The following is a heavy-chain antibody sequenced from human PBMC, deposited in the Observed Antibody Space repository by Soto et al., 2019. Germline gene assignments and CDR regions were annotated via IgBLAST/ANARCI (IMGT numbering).Heavy chain of an antibody. CDR1: GFTFSSRA. CDR2: IIGSGGAT. CDR3: ATNEGYDYYSAMDV. Sequence: PGGSLRLSCAASGFTFSSRAMNWVRQAPGKGLEWVSTIIGSGGATYHADSVKGRFTISRDNSKNTLYLQMNSLRADDTAVYYCATNEGYDYYSAMDVWGQGTTVTVSS. J-gene: IGHJ6*02. D-gene: IGHD3-3*01. V-gene: IGHV3-23*01.